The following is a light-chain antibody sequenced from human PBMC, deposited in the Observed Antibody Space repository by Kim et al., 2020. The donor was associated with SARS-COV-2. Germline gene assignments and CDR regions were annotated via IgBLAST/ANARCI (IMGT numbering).Light chain of an antibody. CDR1: QTISTW. CDR2: LAS. V-gene: IGKV1-5*03. J-gene: IGKJ2*01. Sequence: SASVGDRVTITCRASQTISTWLAWYQQKPGKAPKLLLYLASTLESGVPSRFSGSGSGTEFTLTIDSLQPDDFATYYCQHYIRFPHTFGQGTKLEI. CDR3: QHYIRFPHT.